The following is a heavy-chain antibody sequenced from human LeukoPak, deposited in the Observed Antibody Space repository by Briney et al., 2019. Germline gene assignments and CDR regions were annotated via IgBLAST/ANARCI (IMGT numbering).Heavy chain of an antibody. CDR2: IKSDGST. V-gene: IGHV3-74*01. CDR1: GFTFSTYW. J-gene: IGHJ1*01. CDR3: ARAPSEIGGYYPEYFRH. D-gene: IGHD3-3*01. Sequence: GSLRLSCAASGFTFSTYWMHWVRQAPGKGLVWVSRIKSDGSTNYADSVKGRFTISRDNAKNTLSLQMNSLRPEDTGVYYCARAPSEIGGYYPEYFRHWGQGTLVTVSS.